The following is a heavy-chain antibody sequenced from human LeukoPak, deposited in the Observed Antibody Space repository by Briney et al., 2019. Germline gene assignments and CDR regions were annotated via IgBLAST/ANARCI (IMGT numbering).Heavy chain of an antibody. CDR3: ARVAGGDAFDI. CDR2: MNPNSGNT. D-gene: IGHD2-8*02. V-gene: IGHV1-8*01. CDR1: GYTFTSYD. J-gene: IGHJ3*02. Sequence: ASVKVSCKASGYTFTSYDINWVRQATGQGPEWMGWMNPNSGNTCYAPKFQGRVTITRTTSISTAYMELSSLRSEDTAVYYCARVAGGDAFDIWGQGTMVTVSS.